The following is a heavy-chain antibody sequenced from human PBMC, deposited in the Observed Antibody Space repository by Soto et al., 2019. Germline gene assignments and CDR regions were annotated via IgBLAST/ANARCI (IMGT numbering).Heavy chain of an antibody. V-gene: IGHV3-30*18. Sequence: GGSLRLSCAASGFTFSSYGMHWVRQAPGKGLEWVAVISYDGSNKYYADSVKGRFTISRDNSKSTLYLQMNSLRAEDTAVYYCAKALVVPAAMPPTYYYYGMDVWGQGTTVTVSS. J-gene: IGHJ6*02. D-gene: IGHD2-2*01. CDR1: GFTFSSYG. CDR2: ISYDGSNK. CDR3: AKALVVPAAMPPTYYYYGMDV.